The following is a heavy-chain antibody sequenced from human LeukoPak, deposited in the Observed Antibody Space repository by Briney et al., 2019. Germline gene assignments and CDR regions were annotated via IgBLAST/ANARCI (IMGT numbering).Heavy chain of an antibody. J-gene: IGHJ4*02. Sequence: SETLSLTCAVYGGSFSGYYWSWIRQPPGKGLEWIGEINHSGSTNYNPSLKSRVTISVDTSKNQFSLKLSSVTAADTAVYYCARRRGITMVRTYFDYWGQGTLVTVSS. D-gene: IGHD3-10*01. CDR3: ARRRGITMVRTYFDY. CDR2: INHSGST. V-gene: IGHV4-34*01. CDR1: GGSFSGYY.